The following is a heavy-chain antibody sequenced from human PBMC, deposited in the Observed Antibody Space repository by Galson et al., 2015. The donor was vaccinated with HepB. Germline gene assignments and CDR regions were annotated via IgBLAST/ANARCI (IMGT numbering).Heavy chain of an antibody. J-gene: IGHJ6*03. Sequence: QSGAEVKKPGESLKISCKDSGHSLTNYWIGWVRQMPGKGLEWMGIIYPTDSDTRYSPSFQGQVTISADKSISTAYLQWSSLQASDSAMYYCLILWSGYWDSGAHFYMDVWGKGTTVTVSS. V-gene: IGHV5-51*01. D-gene: IGHD3-3*01. CDR1: GHSLTNYW. CDR2: IYPTDSDT. CDR3: LILWSGYWDSGAHFYMDV.